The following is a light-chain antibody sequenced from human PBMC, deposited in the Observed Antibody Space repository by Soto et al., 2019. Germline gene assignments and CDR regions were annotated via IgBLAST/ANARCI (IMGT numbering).Light chain of an antibody. CDR2: DAS. Sequence: DIQMTQSPSTLSASVGDRVTITCRASQSISSWLAWYQQKPGKAPTLLIYDASSLESGVTSMLSGSGSGTEFTLTIISLQPDDFATYYCQQYHSYSPWTFGQGTKVEIK. J-gene: IGKJ1*01. CDR3: QQYHSYSPWT. V-gene: IGKV1-5*01. CDR1: QSISSW.